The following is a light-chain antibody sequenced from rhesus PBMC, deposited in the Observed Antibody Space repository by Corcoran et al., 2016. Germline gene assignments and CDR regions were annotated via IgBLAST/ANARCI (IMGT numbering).Light chain of an antibody. CDR3: QQYYSTPYS. CDR2: WAS. CDR1: QSLLYSSNNKNY. J-gene: IGKJ2*01. V-gene: IGKV4-1*01. Sequence: DIVMTQSPDSLAVSLGERVTINCKSSQSLLYSSNNKNYLAWYQQKPGQAPKLLIYWASTRESGVPNRFSGSGSGTDFTLTISGLPAEYVAVYYCQQYYSTPYSFGQGTKVEIK.